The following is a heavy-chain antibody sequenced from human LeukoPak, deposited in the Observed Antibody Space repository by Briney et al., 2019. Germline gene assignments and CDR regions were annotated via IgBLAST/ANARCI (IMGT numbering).Heavy chain of an antibody. CDR3: ARDAADRYSSGWYLYY. CDR1: GGSISSSNW. D-gene: IGHD6-19*01. V-gene: IGHV4-4*02. J-gene: IGHJ4*02. Sequence: SETLSLTCAVSGGSISSSNWWSWVRQPPGKGLEWIGEIYHSGSTNYNPSLKSRVTISVDKSKNQFSLKLSSVTAADTAVYYCARDAADRYSSGWYLYYWGQGTLVPVSS. CDR2: IYHSGST.